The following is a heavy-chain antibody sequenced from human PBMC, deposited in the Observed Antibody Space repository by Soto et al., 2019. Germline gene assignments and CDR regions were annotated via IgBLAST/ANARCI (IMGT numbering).Heavy chain of an antibody. CDR2: ISTSGNV. CDR1: SGSVSSGSNY. Sequence: LSLTCTVSSGSVSSGSNYWSWIRQPPGKGLEWIGRISTSGNVVSKASLRSRLTMSVDTSKNQFSLRLTSVTAADTAVYYCARDNNDFWSLYPLAFDYWGQGALVTVSS. J-gene: IGHJ4*02. V-gene: IGHV4-61*02. CDR3: ARDNNDFWSLYPLAFDY. D-gene: IGHD3-3*01.